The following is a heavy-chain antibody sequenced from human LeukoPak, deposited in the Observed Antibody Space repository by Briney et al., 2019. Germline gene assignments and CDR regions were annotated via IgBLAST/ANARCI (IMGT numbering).Heavy chain of an antibody. CDR3: AKTPGI. D-gene: IGHD1-14*01. CDR1: GGSFSGYY. J-gene: IGHJ3*02. CDR2: ISGSGGST. Sequence: ETLSLTCAVYGGSFSGYYWSWVRQAPGKGLEWVSAISGSGGSTYYADSVKGRFTISRDNSENTLYLQMNSLRAEDTAVYYCAKTPGIWGQGTMVTVSS. V-gene: IGHV3-23*01.